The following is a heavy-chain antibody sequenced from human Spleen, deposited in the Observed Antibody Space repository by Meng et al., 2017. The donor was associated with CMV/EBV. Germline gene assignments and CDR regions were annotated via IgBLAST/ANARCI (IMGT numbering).Heavy chain of an antibody. CDR1: GFPFNSYA. D-gene: IGHD4-17*01. Sequence: GESLKISCAASGFPFNSYALHWVRQAPGRGLEWVANIKQDGSEKYYVDSVKGRFTISRDNAKNSLYLQMNSLRAEDTAVYYCARFYGDYAVDWGQGTLVTVSS. CDR3: ARFYGDYAVD. CDR2: IKQDGSEK. J-gene: IGHJ4*02. V-gene: IGHV3-7*01.